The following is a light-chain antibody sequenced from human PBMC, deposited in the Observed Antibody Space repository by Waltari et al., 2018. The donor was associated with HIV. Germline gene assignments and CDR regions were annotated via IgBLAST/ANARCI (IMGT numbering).Light chain of an antibody. CDR1: ISNIGTNF. Sequence: QSVLTQPPSASETPGQRVTISCSGSISNIGTNFVYCYQQLPGTAPKVLIYRNSQRPSGVPDRCSGAKSGTSASLAISGLRSEDEADYYCEAWDDRLGGPVFGGGTRLTVL. CDR3: EAWDDRLGGPV. J-gene: IGLJ2*01. CDR2: RNS. V-gene: IGLV1-47*01.